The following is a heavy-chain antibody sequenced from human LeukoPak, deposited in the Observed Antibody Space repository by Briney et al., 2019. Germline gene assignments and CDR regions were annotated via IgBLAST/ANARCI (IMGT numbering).Heavy chain of an antibody. V-gene: IGHV3-53*01. D-gene: IGHD6-25*01. Sequence: PGGSLRLSCAASGFTFSTSYMNWVRQAPGKGLEWVSVIYGGGSTYYADSVRGRFTISRDNSKHTLYLQMNSLRAEDTAVYFCARGYSSGWPDFWGQGTLVTVSS. J-gene: IGHJ4*02. CDR3: ARGYSSGWPDF. CDR1: GFTFSTSY. CDR2: IYGGGST.